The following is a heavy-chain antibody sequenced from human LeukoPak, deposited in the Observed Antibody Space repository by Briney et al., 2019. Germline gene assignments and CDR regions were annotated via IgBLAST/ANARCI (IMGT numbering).Heavy chain of an antibody. CDR3: ARPSGLYIGWYGNFDY. Sequence: ASVKVSCKASGYTFTGYYMHWVRQAPGQGLEWMGRINPNSGGTNYAQKFQGRVTMTRDTSISTAHMELSRLRSDDTAVYYCARPSGLYIGWYGNFDYWGQGTLVTVSS. V-gene: IGHV1-2*06. CDR2: INPNSGGT. J-gene: IGHJ4*02. CDR1: GYTFTGYY. D-gene: IGHD6-19*01.